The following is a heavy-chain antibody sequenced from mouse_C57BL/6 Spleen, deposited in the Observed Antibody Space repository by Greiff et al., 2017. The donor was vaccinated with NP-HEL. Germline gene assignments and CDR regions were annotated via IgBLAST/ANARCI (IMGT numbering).Heavy chain of an antibody. V-gene: IGHV5-16*01. CDR1: GFTFSDYY. CDR3: ARGRLLSSAMDY. CDR2: INYDGSST. Sequence: EVKLMESEGGLVQPGSSMKLSCTASGFTFSDYYMAWVRQVPEKGLEWVANINYDGSSTYYLDSLKSRFIISRDNAKNILYLQMSSLKSEDTATYYCARGRLLSSAMDYWGQGTSVTVSS. J-gene: IGHJ4*01. D-gene: IGHD2-1*01.